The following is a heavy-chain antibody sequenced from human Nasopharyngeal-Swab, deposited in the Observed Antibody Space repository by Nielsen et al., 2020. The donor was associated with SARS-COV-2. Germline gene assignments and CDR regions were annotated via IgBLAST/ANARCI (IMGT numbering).Heavy chain of an antibody. D-gene: IGHD6-19*01. CDR2: ISGSGGST. Sequence: GVLKISCAASGFTFSSYAMSWVRQAPGKGLEWVSAISGSGGSTYYADSVKGRFTISRDNAKNTLYLQMNSLRAEDTAVYYCARDPGTSSGWYGGGGSNFDYWGQGTLVTVSS. CDR1: GFTFSSYA. CDR3: ARDPGTSSGWYGGGGSNFDY. J-gene: IGHJ4*02. V-gene: IGHV3-23*01.